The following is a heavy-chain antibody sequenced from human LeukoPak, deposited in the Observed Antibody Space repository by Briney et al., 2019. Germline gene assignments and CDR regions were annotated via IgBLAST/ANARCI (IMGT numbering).Heavy chain of an antibody. CDR1: GYTFTGYY. V-gene: IGHV1-2*02. CDR3: ARKSPSYCSGGSCYGDAFDI. CDR2: INPNSGGT. D-gene: IGHD2-15*01. J-gene: IGHJ3*02. Sequence: ASVKVSCKASGYTFTGYYMHWVRQAPGQGLEWMGWINPNSGGTNYAQKFQGRVTMTRDTSISTAYMELSRLRSDDTAVYYCARKSPSYCSGGSCYGDAFDIWGQGTMVTVSS.